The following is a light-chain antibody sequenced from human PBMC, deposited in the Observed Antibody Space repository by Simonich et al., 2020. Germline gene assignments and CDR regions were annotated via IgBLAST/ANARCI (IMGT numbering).Light chain of an antibody. Sequence: SYELTQPPSVSVSPGETARITCSGDALPKQYAYWYQQKPGQAPGLVIYKDSKRPSGVPERFSGSKSGNTDSLTVSGLQAEDEADYYCSSYAGSNNVVFGGGTKLTVL. CDR3: SSYAGSNNVV. CDR1: ALPKQY. J-gene: IGLJ2*01. CDR2: KDS. V-gene: IGLV3-25*02.